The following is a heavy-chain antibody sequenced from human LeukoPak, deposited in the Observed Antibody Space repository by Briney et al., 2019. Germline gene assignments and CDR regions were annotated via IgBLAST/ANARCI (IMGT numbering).Heavy chain of an antibody. V-gene: IGHV3-74*01. J-gene: IGHJ4*02. CDR3: ARVPLTTVTTDFDY. CDR1: GFTLSSYW. Sequence: GGSLRLSCAASGFTLSSYWMHWVRQAPGKGLVWVSHINIDGSNTRYADSVKGRFTISRDNAKNSLYLQMNSLRAEDTAVYYCARVPLTTVTTDFDYWGQGTLVTVSS. CDR2: INIDGSNT. D-gene: IGHD4-17*01.